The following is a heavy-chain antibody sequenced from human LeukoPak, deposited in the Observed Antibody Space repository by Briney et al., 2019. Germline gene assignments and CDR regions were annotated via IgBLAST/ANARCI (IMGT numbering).Heavy chain of an antibody. J-gene: IGHJ4*02. CDR3: ARLGYCSSTSCYPIDY. CDR2: IYYSGST. V-gene: IGHV4-39*01. CDR1: GGSISGSSYY. D-gene: IGHD2-2*03. Sequence: SETLSLTCTVSGGSISGSSYYWGWIRQPPGKGLEWIGSIYYSGSTYYNPSLKSRVTISVDTSKNQFSLKLSSVTAADTAVYYCARLGYCSSTSCYPIDYWGQGTLVTVSS.